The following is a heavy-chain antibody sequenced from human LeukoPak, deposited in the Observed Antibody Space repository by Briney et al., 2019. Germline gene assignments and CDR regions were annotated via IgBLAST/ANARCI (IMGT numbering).Heavy chain of an antibody. V-gene: IGHV4-59*01. CDR1: GGSISSYY. CDR2: IYHSGST. Sequence: PSETLSLTCTVSGGSISSYYWSWIRQPPGRGLEWIGYIYHSGSTNYNPSLKSRVTISVDTSKNQFSLKLSSVTAADTAVYYCAREGWVAAAGIFFYYGKDVWGQGTTVTVSS. D-gene: IGHD6-13*01. CDR3: AREGWVAAAGIFFYYGKDV. J-gene: IGHJ6*02.